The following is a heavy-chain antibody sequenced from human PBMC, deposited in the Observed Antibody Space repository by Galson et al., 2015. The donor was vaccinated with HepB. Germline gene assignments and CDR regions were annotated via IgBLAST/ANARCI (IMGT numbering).Heavy chain of an antibody. D-gene: IGHD4-17*01. CDR2: IWYDGSNK. CDR3: ARAPDFGETTFDY. Sequence: SLRLSCAASGFTFSSYGMHWVRQTPGKGLEWVAVIWYDGSNKYYADSVKGRFTISRDNSKNTLYLQMNSLKAEDTAVYYCARAPDFGETTFDYWGQGTLVTVSS. J-gene: IGHJ4*02. CDR1: GFTFSSYG. V-gene: IGHV3-33*01.